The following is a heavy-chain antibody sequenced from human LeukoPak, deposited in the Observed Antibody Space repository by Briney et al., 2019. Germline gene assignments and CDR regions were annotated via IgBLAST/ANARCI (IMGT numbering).Heavy chain of an antibody. V-gene: IGHV3-66*01. CDR1: GFTVSSNY. D-gene: IGHD1-26*01. CDR2: IYSGGST. Sequence: GGSLRLSCAASGFTVSSNYMSWVRQAPGKGLEWVSVIYSGGSTYYADSVKGRFTISRDNSKNTLYLQMNSLRAEDTAVYYCARSYSGSMWGYYYYMDVWGKGTTVTISS. J-gene: IGHJ6*03. CDR3: ARSYSGSMWGYYYYMDV.